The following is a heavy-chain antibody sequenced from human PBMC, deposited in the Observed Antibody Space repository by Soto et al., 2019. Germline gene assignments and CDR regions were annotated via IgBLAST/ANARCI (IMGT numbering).Heavy chain of an antibody. J-gene: IGHJ4*02. CDR1: GGSISSSSYY. CDR2: IYYSGST. D-gene: IGHD4-17*01. CDR3: ARHGYFAPTATTYDY. Sequence: SETRSLTCTVSGGSISSSSYYWGWIRQPPGKGLEWIGSIYYSGSTYYNPSLKSRVTISVDTSKNQFSLKLSSVTAADTAVYYCARHGYFAPTATTYDYWGQTPLVTLSS. V-gene: IGHV4-39*01.